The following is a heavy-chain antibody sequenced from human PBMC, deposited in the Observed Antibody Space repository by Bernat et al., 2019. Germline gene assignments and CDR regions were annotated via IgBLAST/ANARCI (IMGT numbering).Heavy chain of an antibody. CDR2: IWYDGSNK. CDR1: GFTFSSYG. CDR3: ARVNCSSWYGAHFFDY. Sequence: QVQLVESGGGVVQPGRSLRLSCAASGFTFSSYGMHWVRQAPGKGLEWVAVIWYDGSNKYYADSVKGRFTISRDNSKKTLDLQMNSLRGEETAGYYWARVNCSSWYGAHFFDYWGQGTLVTVSS. V-gene: IGHV3-33*01. D-gene: IGHD6-13*01. J-gene: IGHJ4*02.